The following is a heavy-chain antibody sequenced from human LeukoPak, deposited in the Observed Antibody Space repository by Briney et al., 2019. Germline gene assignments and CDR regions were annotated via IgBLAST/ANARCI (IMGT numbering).Heavy chain of an antibody. J-gene: IGHJ4*02. D-gene: IGHD3-22*01. Sequence: PSETLSLTCTVSGYSISSGYYWGWIRQPPGKGLEWIGSIYHSGSTYYNPSLKSRVTISVDTSKNQFSLKLSSVTAADTAVYYCARDDSSGEFDYWGQGTLVTVSS. CDR3: ARDDSSGEFDY. V-gene: IGHV4-38-2*02. CDR2: IYHSGST. CDR1: GYSISSGYY.